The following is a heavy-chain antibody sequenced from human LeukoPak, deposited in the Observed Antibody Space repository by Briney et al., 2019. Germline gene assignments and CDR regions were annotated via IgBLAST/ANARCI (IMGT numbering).Heavy chain of an antibody. D-gene: IGHD6-13*01. CDR2: INSDGSST. CDR1: GSTFSSYW. J-gene: IGHJ4*02. CDR3: ARRIAAAAAPYYFDY. V-gene: IGHV3-74*01. Sequence: GGSLRLSCAASGSTFSSYWMHWVRQAPGKGLLWVSRINSDGSSTSYADSVKGRFTISRDNAKNTLYLQMNSLRAEDTAVYYCARRIAAAAAPYYFDYWGQGTLVTVSS.